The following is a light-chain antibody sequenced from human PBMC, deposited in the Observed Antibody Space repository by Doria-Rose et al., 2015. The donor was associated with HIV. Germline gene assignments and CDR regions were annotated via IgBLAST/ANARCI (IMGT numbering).Light chain of an antibody. J-gene: IGKJ1*01. CDR2: DGS. CDR1: QSFSSTY. V-gene: IGKV3-20*01. CDR3: HQYGTSWT. Sequence: EIVMAQSPGTLSLSPGERATLSCRASQSFSSTYLAWYQQKPGQAPSLLIYDGSTRSTGSPDRCSASWSGTDFTLTINILEPEDFALYYCHQYGTSWTFGQGTKVEI.